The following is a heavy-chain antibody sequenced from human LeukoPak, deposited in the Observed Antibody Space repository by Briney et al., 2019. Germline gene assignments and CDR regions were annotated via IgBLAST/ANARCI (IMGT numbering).Heavy chain of an antibody. CDR2: INPSGGST. CDR3: ARDGPSVAGTPFDY. V-gene: IGHV1-46*01. CDR1: GNTPTELS. D-gene: IGHD6-19*01. Sequence: ASVKVSCKLSGNTPTELSMHWVRQAPGQGLEWMGIINPSGGSTSYAQKFQGRVTMTRDMSTSTVYMELSSLRSEDTAVYYCARDGPSVAGTPFDYWGQGTLVTVSS. J-gene: IGHJ4*02.